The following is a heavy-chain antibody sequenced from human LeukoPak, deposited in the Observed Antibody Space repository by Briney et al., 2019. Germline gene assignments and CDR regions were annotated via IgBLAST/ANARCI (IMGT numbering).Heavy chain of an antibody. Sequence: PSETLSLTCTVSGGSISSSSYYWGWIRQPPGKGLEWIGSIYYSGSTYYNPSLKSRVTISVDTSKNQFSLKLSSVTAADTAVYYCARHGNGDYDFDYWGQGTPVTVSS. CDR2: IYYSGST. D-gene: IGHD4-17*01. CDR1: GGSISSSSYY. CDR3: ARHGNGDYDFDY. V-gene: IGHV4-39*01. J-gene: IGHJ4*02.